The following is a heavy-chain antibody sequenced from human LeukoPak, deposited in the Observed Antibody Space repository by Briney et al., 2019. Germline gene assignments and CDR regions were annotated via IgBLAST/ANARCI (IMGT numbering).Heavy chain of an antibody. CDR3: ARLPYYDFWSGYSREGGFDY. Sequence: KPSETLSLTCAVYGGSFSGYYWSWIRQPPGKGLEWIGEINHSGSTNYNPSLKSRVTISVDTSKNQFSLKLSSVTAADTAVYYCARLPYYDFWSGYSREGGFDYWGQGTLVTVSS. CDR2: INHSGST. J-gene: IGHJ4*02. V-gene: IGHV4-34*01. D-gene: IGHD3-3*01. CDR1: GGSFSGYY.